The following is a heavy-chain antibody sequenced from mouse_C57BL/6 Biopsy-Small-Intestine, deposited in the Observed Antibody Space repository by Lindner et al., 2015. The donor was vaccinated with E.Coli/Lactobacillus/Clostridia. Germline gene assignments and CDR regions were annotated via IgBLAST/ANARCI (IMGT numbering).Heavy chain of an antibody. CDR3: ARGDGSSYWYFDY. D-gene: IGHD1-1*01. CDR1: GYTFTNYW. CDR2: IYPGGGYT. J-gene: IGHJ2*01. V-gene: IGHV1-63*01. Sequence: VQLQESGAELVRPGTSVKMSCKASGYTFTNYWIGWAKQRPGHGLEWIGDIYPGGGYTNYNEKFKGKATLTADKSSSTAYMQFSSLTSEDSAIYYCARGDGSSYWYFDYWGQGTTLTVSS.